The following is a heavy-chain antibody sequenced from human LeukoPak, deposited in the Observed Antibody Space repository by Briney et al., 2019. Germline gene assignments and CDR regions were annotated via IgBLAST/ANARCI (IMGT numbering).Heavy chain of an antibody. CDR2: ISWNSGSI. CDR3: AKDIMYSSSSGGFDY. Sequence: GRSLRLSCAASGFTFDDYAMHWVRQAPGKGLEWVSGISWNSGSIGYADSVKGRFTISRDNAKNSLYLQMNSLRAEDTALYYCAKDIMYSSSSGGFDYWGQGTLVTVSS. J-gene: IGHJ4*02. V-gene: IGHV3-9*01. CDR1: GFTFDDYA. D-gene: IGHD6-6*01.